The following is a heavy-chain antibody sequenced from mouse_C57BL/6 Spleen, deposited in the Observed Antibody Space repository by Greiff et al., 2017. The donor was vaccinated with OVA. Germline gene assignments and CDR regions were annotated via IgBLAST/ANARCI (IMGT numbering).Heavy chain of an antibody. CDR3: ARDGLGQSY. Sequence: EVHLVESGGGLVKPGGSLKLSCAASGFTFSSYAMSWVRQTPEKRLEWVATISDGGSYTYYPDNVKGRFTISRDNAKNNLYLQMSHLKSEDTAMYYCARDGLGQSYWGQGTTLTVSS. CDR1: GFTFSSYA. CDR2: ISDGGSYT. V-gene: IGHV5-4*01. J-gene: IGHJ2*01. D-gene: IGHD4-1*01.